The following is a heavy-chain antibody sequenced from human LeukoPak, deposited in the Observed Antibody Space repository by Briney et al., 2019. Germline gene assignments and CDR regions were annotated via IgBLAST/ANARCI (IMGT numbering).Heavy chain of an antibody. Sequence: ASVKVSCKASGYTFTSYGISWVRQAPGQGLEWMGWISAYNGNTNYAQKFQGRVTMTRDTSISTAYMELSRLRSDDTAVYYCARDLDSSGWYGVGYWGQGTLVTVSS. J-gene: IGHJ4*02. CDR2: ISAYNGNT. CDR3: ARDLDSSGWYGVGY. V-gene: IGHV1-18*01. CDR1: GYTFTSYG. D-gene: IGHD6-19*01.